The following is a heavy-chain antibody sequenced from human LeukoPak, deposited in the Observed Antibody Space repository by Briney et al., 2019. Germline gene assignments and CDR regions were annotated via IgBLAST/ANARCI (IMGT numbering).Heavy chain of an antibody. CDR1: GGSTSSYY. Sequence: PSETLSLTCTVSGGSTSSYYWSWIRQPPGKRLESLGYIYYSGSTNYNPSLKSRVIISLDTSKNHFSLKLSSVTAADTAVYYCARSLATTGGDNWFDPWGQGTLVTVSS. V-gene: IGHV4-59*01. D-gene: IGHD3-3*02. CDR3: ARSLATTGGDNWFDP. J-gene: IGHJ5*02. CDR2: IYYSGST.